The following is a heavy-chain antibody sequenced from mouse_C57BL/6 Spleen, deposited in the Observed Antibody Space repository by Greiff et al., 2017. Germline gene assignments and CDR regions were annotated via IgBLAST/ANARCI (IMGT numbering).Heavy chain of an antibody. J-gene: IGHJ4*01. Sequence: EVQVVEPGGGLVKPGGSLKLSCAASGFTFSDYGMHWVRQAPEQGLEWVAYISSGSSTIYYADTVKGRFTISRDKTKSTLFLHMTSLRSEDTAMYYCARGAVGARYAMGYWGEGASVTVS. D-gene: IGHD1-1*01. CDR2: ISSGSSTI. CDR1: GFTFSDYG. CDR3: ARGAVGARYAMGY. V-gene: IGHV5-17*01.